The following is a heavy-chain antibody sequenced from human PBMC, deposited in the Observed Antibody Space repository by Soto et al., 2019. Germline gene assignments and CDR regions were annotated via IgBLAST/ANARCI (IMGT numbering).Heavy chain of an antibody. CDR1: GVPFSISW. CDR2: ITSDGSQT. J-gene: IGHJ4*02. Sequence: GGSLRLSCAGSGVPFSISWMHWVRQVPGKGLEWVSRITSDGSQTIYADSVKGRFTISRDNAESTVYLQMNSLRVGDTAVYYCAKHSGSFLDPPSGFDYWGQGTLVTVSS. D-gene: IGHD1-26*01. CDR3: AKHSGSFLDPPSGFDY. V-gene: IGHV3-74*01.